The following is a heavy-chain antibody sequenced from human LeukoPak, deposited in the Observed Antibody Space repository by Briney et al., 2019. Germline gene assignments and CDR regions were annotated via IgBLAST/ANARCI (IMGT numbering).Heavy chain of an antibody. Sequence: ASVKDSCKASGYTFTGYYMHWVRQAPGQGLEWMGWINPNSGGTNYAQKFQGRVTMTRDTSISTAYMELSRLRSDDTAVYYCARSILWFGESSPDYWGQGTLVTVSS. D-gene: IGHD3-10*01. V-gene: IGHV1-2*02. CDR1: GYTFTGYY. CDR3: ARSILWFGESSPDY. J-gene: IGHJ4*02. CDR2: INPNSGGT.